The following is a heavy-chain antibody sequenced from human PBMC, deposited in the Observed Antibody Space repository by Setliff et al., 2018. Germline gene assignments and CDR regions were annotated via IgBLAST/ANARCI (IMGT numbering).Heavy chain of an antibody. Sequence: SETLSLTCTVSGGSISSSSYYWGWIRQPPGKGLEWIGSIYYSGSTYYNPSLKSRVAISVDTSKNQFSLKLSSVTAADTAVYYCARGGYSRGPPVYYFDYWGQGTLVTVSS. V-gene: IGHV4-39*07. CDR2: IYYSGST. CDR3: ARGGYSRGPPVYYFDY. D-gene: IGHD5-12*01. J-gene: IGHJ4*02. CDR1: GGSISSSSYY.